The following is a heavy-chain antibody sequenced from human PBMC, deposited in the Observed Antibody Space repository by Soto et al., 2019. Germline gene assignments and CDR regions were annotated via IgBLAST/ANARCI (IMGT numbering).Heavy chain of an antibody. Sequence: LRLSCAASGFTFSSYGMHWVRQAPGKGLEWVAVIWSDGSNKYYADSVKGRFTISRDNSKNRLYLQMNSLRIEDTDVYNCARGRYGMDLWGRGTTVTVSS. CDR3: ARGRYGMDL. CDR1: GFTFSSYG. CDR2: IWSDGSNK. J-gene: IGHJ6*02. V-gene: IGHV3-33*01.